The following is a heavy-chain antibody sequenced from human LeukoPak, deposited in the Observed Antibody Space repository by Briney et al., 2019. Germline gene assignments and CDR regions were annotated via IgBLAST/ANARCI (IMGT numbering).Heavy chain of an antibody. CDR3: ATPFLRFGEGGFDY. CDR2: FDPEDGET. J-gene: IGHJ4*02. V-gene: IGHV1-24*01. CDR1: GYTLTELS. Sequence: ASVKVSCKVSGYTLTELSMHWVRQAPGKGLEWMGGFDPEDGETIYAQKFQGRVTMTEDTSTDTAYMELSSLRSEDTAVYYCATPFLRFGEGGFDYWGQGTLVTVSS. D-gene: IGHD3-10*01.